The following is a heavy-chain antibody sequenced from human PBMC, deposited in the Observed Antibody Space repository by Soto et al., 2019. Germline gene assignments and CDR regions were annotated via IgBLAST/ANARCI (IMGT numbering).Heavy chain of an antibody. Sequence: QVQLVESGGGVVQPGRSLRLSCAASGFTFSNYGMHWVRQAPGKGLEWVAVISYDGSNKYHADSVKGRFTISRDNSKNTVYLQMKSLRAEDTAVYYCAKVGFSGSSTYYYYYGMDVWGQGTTVTVSS. D-gene: IGHD1-26*01. CDR3: AKVGFSGSSTYYYYYGMDV. V-gene: IGHV3-30*18. CDR2: ISYDGSNK. CDR1: GFTFSNYG. J-gene: IGHJ6*02.